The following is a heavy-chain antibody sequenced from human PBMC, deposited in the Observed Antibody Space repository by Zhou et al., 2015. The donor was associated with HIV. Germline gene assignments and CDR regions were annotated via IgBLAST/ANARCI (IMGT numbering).Heavy chain of an antibody. D-gene: IGHD2-15*01. Sequence: QVQLVQSGAEVKKPGSSVKVSCKASGGTFSSYAISWVRQAPGQGLEWLGGIIPIFGAANYAQKFQGRVTITADESTSTAYMELSSLRSEDTAMYYCARAPAYCSGGSCYSRWEFDCWGQGTLVTVSS. CDR1: GGTFSSYA. CDR2: IIPIFGAA. V-gene: IGHV1-69*01. CDR3: ARAPAYCSGGSCYSRWEFDC. J-gene: IGHJ4*02.